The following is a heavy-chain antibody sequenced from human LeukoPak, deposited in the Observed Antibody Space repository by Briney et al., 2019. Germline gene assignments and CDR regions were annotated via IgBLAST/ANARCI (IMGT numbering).Heavy chain of an antibody. CDR1: GCTFSSYS. D-gene: IGHD3-9*01. Sequence: PGGSLRLSCAASGCTFSSYSMNWVREAPGKGLEWVSSISSSSSYIYYADSVKGRFTISRDDSKNTLYLQMNSLRAEDTAAYYCAKGYYFDILSGYSSLDSWGQGTLVTVSS. V-gene: IGHV3-21*01. J-gene: IGHJ4*02. CDR2: ISSSSSYI. CDR3: AKGYYFDILSGYSSLDS.